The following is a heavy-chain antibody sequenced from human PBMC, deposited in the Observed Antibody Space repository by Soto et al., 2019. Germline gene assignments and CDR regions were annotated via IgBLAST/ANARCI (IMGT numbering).Heavy chain of an antibody. V-gene: IGHV3-7*03. CDR1: GFTFSSYW. D-gene: IGHD3-22*01. J-gene: IGHJ4*02. CDR3: AREGMNYYYDSSGYYFGYYFDY. CDR2: IKQDGSEK. Sequence: LRLSCAASGFTFSSYWMSWVRQAPGKGLEWVANIKQDGSEKYYVDSVKGRFTISRDNAKNSLYLQMNSLRAEDTAVYYCAREGMNYYYDSSGYYFGYYFDYWGQGTLVTVSS.